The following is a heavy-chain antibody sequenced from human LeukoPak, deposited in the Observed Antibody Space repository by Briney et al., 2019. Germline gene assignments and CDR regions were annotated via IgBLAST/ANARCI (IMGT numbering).Heavy chain of an antibody. Sequence: GGSLRLSCAASGFTFSSYAMSWVRQAPGKGLEWVSAISGSGGSTYYADSVKGRFTISRDNSKNTPYLQMNSLRAEDTAVYYCARGGGFGELHDYWGQGTLVTVSS. CDR3: ARGGGFGELHDY. CDR1: GFTFSSYA. D-gene: IGHD3-10*01. V-gene: IGHV3-23*01. J-gene: IGHJ4*02. CDR2: ISGSGGST.